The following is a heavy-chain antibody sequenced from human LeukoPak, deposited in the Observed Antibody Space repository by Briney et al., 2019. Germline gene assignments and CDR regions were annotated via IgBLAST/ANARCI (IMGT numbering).Heavy chain of an antibody. J-gene: IGHJ4*02. CDR3: ARRVVVPAAPYYFDY. D-gene: IGHD2-2*01. CDR2: IWYDGSNK. CDR1: GFTFSSYG. Sequence: GGSLRLSCAASGFTFSSYGMRWVRQAPGKGLVWVTVIWYDGSNKYYADSVKGRFTISRDNSKNTLYLQMNSLRAEDTAVYYCARRVVVPAAPYYFDYWGQGTLVTVSS. V-gene: IGHV3-33*01.